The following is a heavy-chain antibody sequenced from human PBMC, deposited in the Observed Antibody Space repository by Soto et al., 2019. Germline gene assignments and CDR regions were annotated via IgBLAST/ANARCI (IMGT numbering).Heavy chain of an antibody. CDR3: ARDFAYYYYGMDV. CDR1: GGSFKSGSYS. D-gene: IGHD3-3*01. J-gene: IGHJ6*02. V-gene: IGHV4-61*01. CDR2: VYHTGRT. Sequence: SETLSLTCTVSGGSFKSGSYSWSWIRQPPGKGLEWIGYVYHTGRTSYNPSLKSRVSISMDTSKNQFSLNLDSVTAADTAVYFCARDFAYYYYGMDVWGQGTTVT.